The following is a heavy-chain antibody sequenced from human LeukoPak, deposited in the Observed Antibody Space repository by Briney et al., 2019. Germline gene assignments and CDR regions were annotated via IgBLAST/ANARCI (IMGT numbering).Heavy chain of an antibody. D-gene: IGHD4-11*01. J-gene: IGHJ2*01. V-gene: IGHV4-59*11. CDR3: ASVTTVTKSSRYFDL. Sequence: SETLPLTCTVSGGSISSHYWSWIRQPPGKGLEWIGYIYYSGSTNYNPSLKSRVTISVDTSKNQFSLKLSSVTAADTAVYYCASVTTVTKSSRYFDLWGRGALVTVSS. CDR1: GGSISSHY. CDR2: IYYSGST.